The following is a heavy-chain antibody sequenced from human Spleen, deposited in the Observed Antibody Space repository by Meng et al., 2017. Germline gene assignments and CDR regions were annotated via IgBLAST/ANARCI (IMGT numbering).Heavy chain of an antibody. Sequence: KVSCKASGYTFTSYWIGWVRQMPGKGLEWMGIIYPGDSDTRYSPSFQGQVTISADKSISTAYLQWSSLKASDTAMYYCARLYYYDSSRIFDYWGQGTLVTVSS. CDR1: GYTFTSYW. D-gene: IGHD3-22*01. J-gene: IGHJ4*02. CDR3: ARLYYYDSSRIFDY. CDR2: IYPGDSDT. V-gene: IGHV5-51*01.